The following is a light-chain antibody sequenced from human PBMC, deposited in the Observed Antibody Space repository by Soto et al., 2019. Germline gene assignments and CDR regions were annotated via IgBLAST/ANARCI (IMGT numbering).Light chain of an antibody. CDR1: QSIRTS. CDR3: QQSYSIPWT. J-gene: IGKJ1*01. CDR2: ASS. Sequence: DIQMTQSPSSLSASVGDRVTITCRASQSIRTSLNWYQQQPGKAPKLLIYASSTLQSGVPSRFSGSGSGTDFTLTISSLQPEDCAIYSCQQSYSIPWTFGQGTKVENK. V-gene: IGKV1-39*01.